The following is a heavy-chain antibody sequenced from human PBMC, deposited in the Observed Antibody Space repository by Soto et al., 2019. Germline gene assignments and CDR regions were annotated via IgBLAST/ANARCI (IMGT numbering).Heavy chain of an antibody. CDR2: IIPIFGTA. Sequence: QVQLVQSGAEVKKPGSSVKVSCKASGGTFSSYAISWVRQAPGQGLEWMGGIIPIFGTANYAQKFQGRVTITADESTSTAYMELSSLRSEDTAVYYCATSHGGSSGWSSVPSDAFDIWGQGTMVTVSS. D-gene: IGHD6-19*01. V-gene: IGHV1-69*01. CDR1: GGTFSSYA. J-gene: IGHJ3*02. CDR3: ATSHGGSSGWSSVPSDAFDI.